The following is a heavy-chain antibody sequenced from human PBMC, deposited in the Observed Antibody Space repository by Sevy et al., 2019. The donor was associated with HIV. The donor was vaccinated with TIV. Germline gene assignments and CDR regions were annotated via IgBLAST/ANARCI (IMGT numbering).Heavy chain of an antibody. CDR3: AKEWTHLTYWFCEFDY. V-gene: IGHV3-23*01. CDR2: IDKSGGNT. D-gene: IGHD2-8*02. CDR1: GFTFSTYA. Sequence: GGSLRLSCAASGFTFSTYAMSWVRQAPGKGLEWVSGIDKSGGNTYYADSVRGRFTVSRDNSKNTVFLQLNSLRVDDTAIYYGAKEWTHLTYWFCEFDYWGHGTRVTVSS. J-gene: IGHJ4*01.